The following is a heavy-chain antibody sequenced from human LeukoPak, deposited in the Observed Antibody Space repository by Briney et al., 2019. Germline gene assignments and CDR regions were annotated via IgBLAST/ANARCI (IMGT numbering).Heavy chain of an antibody. D-gene: IGHD2-21*01. CDR3: AKRPSDIPEFNY. Sequence: GGSLRLSCTACVFTFSSCGLTWVRQAPGKGLEWVSSIADSGAYAYYTESVKGRFTISRDNSKNTLYLQMNSLRAEDTALNYCAKRPSDIPEFNYWGQGSLVTVSS. CDR2: IADSGAYA. J-gene: IGHJ4*02. CDR1: VFTFSSCG. V-gene: IGHV3-23*01.